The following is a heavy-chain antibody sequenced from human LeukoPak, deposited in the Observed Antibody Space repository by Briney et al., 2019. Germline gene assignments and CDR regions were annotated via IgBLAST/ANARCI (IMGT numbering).Heavy chain of an antibody. J-gene: IGHJ4*02. Sequence: GRSLRLSCAASGFTFSSYWMSWVRQAPGKGLEWVANIKQDGSEKYYVDSVKGRFTISRDNAKNSLYLQMNSLRAEDTAVYYCARNPGGRFSYFDYWGQGTLVTVSS. V-gene: IGHV3-7*01. CDR1: GFTFSSYW. CDR2: IKQDGSEK. CDR3: ARNPGGRFSYFDY. D-gene: IGHD2-15*01.